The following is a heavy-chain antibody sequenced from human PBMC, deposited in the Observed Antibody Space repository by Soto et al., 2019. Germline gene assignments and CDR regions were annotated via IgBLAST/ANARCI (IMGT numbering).Heavy chain of an antibody. V-gene: IGHV2-5*02. Sequence: SGPTLVNPTQTLTLTCTFSGFSLSTSGVGVGWIRQPPGKALEWLALIYWDDDKRYSPSLKSRLTITKDTSKNQVVLTMTNMDPVDTATYYCAHSRPYYYDSSGYYAEYFQHWGQGTLVTVSS. CDR1: GFSLSTSGVG. D-gene: IGHD3-22*01. CDR2: IYWDDDK. CDR3: AHSRPYYYDSSGYYAEYFQH. J-gene: IGHJ1*01.